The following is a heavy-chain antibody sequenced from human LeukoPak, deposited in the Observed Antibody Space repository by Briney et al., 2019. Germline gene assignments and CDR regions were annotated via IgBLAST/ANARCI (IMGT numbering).Heavy chain of an antibody. CDR1: GFTFTSSA. CDR2: IVVGSGNT. Sequence: EASVKVSCKASGFTFTSSAMQWVRQARGQRLEWIGWIVVGSGNTNYAQKLQERVTITRDMSTSTAYMELSSLRSEDTAVYYCAAGYYGSGSYYPFDYWGQGTLVTVSS. CDR3: AAGYYGSGSYYPFDY. J-gene: IGHJ4*02. D-gene: IGHD3-10*01. V-gene: IGHV1-58*02.